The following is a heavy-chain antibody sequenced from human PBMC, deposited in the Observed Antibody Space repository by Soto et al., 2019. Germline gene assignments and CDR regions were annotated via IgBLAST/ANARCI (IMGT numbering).Heavy chain of an antibody. D-gene: IGHD3-22*01. CDR3: AGLYHYDSSGYYDY. Sequence: ASVTVSCKASVNGFTTYYMQWVRQALGQGLEWMGIINPSGGRTTYAQKFQGRVTMTRDTSTSTFHMELSSLTSEDTAVYYCAGLYHYDSSGYYDYWGQGTLVTVSS. J-gene: IGHJ4*02. V-gene: IGHV1-46*01. CDR1: VNGFTTYY. CDR2: INPSGGRT.